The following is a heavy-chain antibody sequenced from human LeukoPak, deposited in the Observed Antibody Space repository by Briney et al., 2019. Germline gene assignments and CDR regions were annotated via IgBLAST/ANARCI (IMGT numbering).Heavy chain of an antibody. Sequence: SETLSLTCAVYGGSFSGYYWSWIRQPPGKGLEWIGEINHSGSTNYNPSLKSRVTISVDTSKNQFSLKLSSVTAADTAVYYCARGRSSKIVYYMDVWGKGTTVPVSS. CDR1: GGSFSGYY. CDR3: ARGRSSKIVYYMDV. J-gene: IGHJ6*03. CDR2: INHSGST. V-gene: IGHV4-34*01. D-gene: IGHD6-13*01.